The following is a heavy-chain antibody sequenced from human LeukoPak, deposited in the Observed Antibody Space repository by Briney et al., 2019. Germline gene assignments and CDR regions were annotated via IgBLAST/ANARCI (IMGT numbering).Heavy chain of an antibody. CDR1: GFTFSSYG. V-gene: IGHV3-30*02. D-gene: IGHD3-10*01. J-gene: IGHJ4*02. CDR3: ARSSGSYSDFDY. Sequence: GGSLRLSCAASGFTFSSYGMHWVRQAPGKGLEWVAFIRYDGSNKYYADSVKGRFTISRDNSKNTLYLQMGSLRAEDMAVYYCARSSGSYSDFDYWGQGTLVTVSS. CDR2: IRYDGSNK.